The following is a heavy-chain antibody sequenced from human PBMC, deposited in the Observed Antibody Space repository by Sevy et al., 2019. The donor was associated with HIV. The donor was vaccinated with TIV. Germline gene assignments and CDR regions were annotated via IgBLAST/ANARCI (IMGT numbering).Heavy chain of an antibody. J-gene: IGHJ4*02. CDR1: GFTFSYYG. CDR2: IGYDGTDK. CDR3: AKNTASADTGGFDY. V-gene: IGHV3-30*02. Sequence: GGSLRLSCTASGFTFSYYGMHWVRQAPGKGLEWVAFIGYDGTDKYYSESVKGRFAISRDNSKNTVFLEMNSLRTDDTAIYYCAKNTASADTGGFDYWGQGALVTVSS. D-gene: IGHD6-19*01.